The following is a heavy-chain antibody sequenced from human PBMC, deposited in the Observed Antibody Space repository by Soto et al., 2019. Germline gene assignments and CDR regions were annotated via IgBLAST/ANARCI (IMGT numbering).Heavy chain of an antibody. V-gene: IGHV3-7*05. CDR1: GFTFSSYC. D-gene: IGHD6-13*01. J-gene: IGHJ4*02. CDR3: AREDRMSSSSWAFDY. CDR2: IKQDGSEK. Sequence: PGGSLRLSCAASGFTFSSYCMSWVRQAPGKGLEWVANIKQDGSEKYYVDSVKGRFTISRDNAKNSLYLQMNSLRAEDTAVYYCAREDRMSSSSWAFDYWGQGTLVTVSS.